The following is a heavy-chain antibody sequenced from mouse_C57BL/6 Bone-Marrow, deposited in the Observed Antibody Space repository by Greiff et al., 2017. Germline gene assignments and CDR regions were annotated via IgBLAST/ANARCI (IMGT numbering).Heavy chain of an antibody. D-gene: IGHD1-1*01. Sequence: EVQLVESGAELVRPGASVKLSCTASGFNFKDDYMHWVKQRPEQGLEWIGWIDPENGDTEYATKFQGKATITADTSSNTAYLQLSSLTSGDTAVYYCTTVVHYWGQGTTVTVSS. CDR3: TTVVHY. V-gene: IGHV14-4*01. CDR2: IDPENGDT. J-gene: IGHJ2*01. CDR1: GFNFKDDY.